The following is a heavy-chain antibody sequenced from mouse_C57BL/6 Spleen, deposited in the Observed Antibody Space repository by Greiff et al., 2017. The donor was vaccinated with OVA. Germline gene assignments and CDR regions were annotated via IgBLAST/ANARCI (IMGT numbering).Heavy chain of an antibody. J-gene: IGHJ2*01. Sequence: EVKLQESGPGLVKPSQSLSLTCSVTGYSITSGYYWNWIRQFPGNKLEWMGYISYDGSNNYNPSLKNRISITRDTSKNQFFLKLNSVTTEDTATYYCASYYGSPPFDYWGQGTTLTVSS. CDR2: ISYDGSN. CDR3: ASYYGSPPFDY. CDR1: GYSITSGYY. D-gene: IGHD1-1*01. V-gene: IGHV3-6*01.